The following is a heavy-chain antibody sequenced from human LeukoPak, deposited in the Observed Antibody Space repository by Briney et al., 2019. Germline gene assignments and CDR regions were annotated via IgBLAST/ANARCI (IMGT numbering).Heavy chain of an antibody. V-gene: IGHV4-34*01. CDR1: GGSFSTFH. CDR2: INHSGST. CDR3: ARRGVWGSYRHDY. J-gene: IGHJ4*02. D-gene: IGHD3-16*02. Sequence: PSETLSLTCAVYGGSFSTFHWNWIRQPPGKGLEWIGEINHSGSTNYNPSLKSRVSISVDTSKNQFSLKLSSVTAADTAVYYCARRGVWGSYRHDYWGQGTLVTVSS.